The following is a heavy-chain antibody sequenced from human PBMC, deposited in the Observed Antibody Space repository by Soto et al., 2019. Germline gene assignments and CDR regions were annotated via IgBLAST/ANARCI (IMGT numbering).Heavy chain of an antibody. D-gene: IGHD2-21*02. J-gene: IGHJ4*02. Sequence: PVGSLRLSCAASGFTFFTYAMSWVRQAPGKGLEWVSSITDSGDSTYYADSVKGRFTISRDNSKNTLYLQMKSLRAEDTAVYYCAKDTQVVTFIFDYWGQGTLVTVSS. CDR3: AKDTQVVTFIFDY. CDR1: GFTFFTYA. CDR2: ITDSGDST. V-gene: IGHV3-23*01.